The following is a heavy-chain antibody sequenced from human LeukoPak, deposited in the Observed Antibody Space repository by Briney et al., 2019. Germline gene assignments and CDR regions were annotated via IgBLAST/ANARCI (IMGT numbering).Heavy chain of an antibody. D-gene: IGHD1-26*01. CDR3: ARDFRYSGSYHHWFDH. CDR2: ISSSGTYI. CDR1: GFTFSAYS. J-gene: IGHJ5*02. V-gene: IGHV3-21*01. Sequence: PGGSLTLSCAASGFTFSAYSINWVRQAPGRGLEWVSSISSSGTYIYYVDSVKGRFTISRDNAKNSLSLQMNSLRAEDTAVYYCARDFRYSGSYHHWFDHWGQGTLVTVSS.